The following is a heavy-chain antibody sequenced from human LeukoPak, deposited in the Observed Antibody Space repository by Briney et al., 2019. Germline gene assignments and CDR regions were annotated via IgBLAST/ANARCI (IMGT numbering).Heavy chain of an antibody. J-gene: IGHJ4*02. CDR2: IKPDGSEK. V-gene: IGHV3-7*01. CDR3: TRSTSWAFDY. CDR1: GFTFRSHW. Sequence: GGSLRLSCAASGFTFRSHWMTWLRQAPGKGLEWVANIKPDGSEKYYVDSVKGRFTISRDNAKNSLYLQMNSLRAEDTAVYYCTRSTSWAFDYWGQGTLVTVSS. D-gene: IGHD6-13*01.